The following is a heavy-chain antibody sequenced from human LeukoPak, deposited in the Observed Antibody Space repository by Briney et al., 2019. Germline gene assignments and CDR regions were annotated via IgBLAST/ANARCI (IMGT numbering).Heavy chain of an antibody. Sequence: KPSETLSLTCAVSGYSISSGYSWGWIRQPPGKGLEWIGSIYHIGSTYYNPSLKSRVTISLDTSKNQFSLRLSSVTVADTAVYYCARQDVGCSSASCYWALGAFDIWGQGTMVTVSS. CDR1: GYSISSGYS. CDR3: ARQDVGCSSASCYWALGAFDI. J-gene: IGHJ3*02. D-gene: IGHD2-2*01. V-gene: IGHV4-38-2*01. CDR2: IYHIGST.